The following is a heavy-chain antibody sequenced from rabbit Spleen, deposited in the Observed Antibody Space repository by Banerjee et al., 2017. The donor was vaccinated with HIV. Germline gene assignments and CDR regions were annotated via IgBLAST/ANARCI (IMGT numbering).Heavy chain of an antibody. CDR2: INIVTGKS. V-gene: IGHV1S45*01. Sequence: QEHLKESGGGLVQPGGSLKLSCTASGFTLSSYYMNWVRQAPGKGLEWIACINIVTGKSVYASWAKGRFTMSRTSSTTVTLQMTSLTAADTATYFCARDVGGDGYDSWGPGTLVTVS. J-gene: IGHJ6*01. D-gene: IGHD6-1*01. CDR3: ARDVGGDGYDS. CDR1: GFTLSSYYM.